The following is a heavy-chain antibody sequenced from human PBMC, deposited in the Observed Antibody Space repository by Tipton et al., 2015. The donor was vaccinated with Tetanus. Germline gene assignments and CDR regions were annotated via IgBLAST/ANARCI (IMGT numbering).Heavy chain of an antibody. CDR2: IYSGGST. CDR1: GFTVSSNY. V-gene: IGHV3-53*01. D-gene: IGHD4-23*01. Sequence: SLRLSCAASGFTVSSNYMSWVRQAPGKGLEWVSVIYSGGSTYYADSVKGRFTISRDNSKNTLYLQMNSLRVEDTAVYYCARDMGATTVAPGGYWGQGTLVTVSS. J-gene: IGHJ4*02. CDR3: ARDMGATTVAPGGY.